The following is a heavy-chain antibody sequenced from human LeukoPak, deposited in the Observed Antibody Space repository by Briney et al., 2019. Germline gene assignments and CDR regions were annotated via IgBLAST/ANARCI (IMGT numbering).Heavy chain of an antibody. CDR3: ARDWTTVTLFRQDHNWFDP. V-gene: IGHV1-69*05. CDR1: GGTFSSYA. D-gene: IGHD4-17*01. CDR2: IIPIFGTA. Sequence: SVKVSCKASGGTFSSYAISWVRQAPGQGLEWMGRIIPIFGTANYAQKFQGRVTITTDESASTAYMELSSLRSEDTAVYYCARDWTTVTLFRQDHNWFDPWGQGTLVTVSS. J-gene: IGHJ5*02.